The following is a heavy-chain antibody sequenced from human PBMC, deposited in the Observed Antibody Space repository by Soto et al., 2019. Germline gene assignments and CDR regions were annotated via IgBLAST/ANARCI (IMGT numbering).Heavy chain of an antibody. V-gene: IGHV3-23*01. CDR2: ISGSGGST. J-gene: IGHJ4*02. CDR3: AKDQYCSSTSCHVFDY. Sequence: PGGSLRLSCAASGFTFSSYAMSWVRQAPGKGLEWVSAISGSGGSTYYADSVKGRFTISRDNSKNTLYLQMNSLRAEDTAVYYCAKDQYCSSTSCHVFDYWGQGTLVTSPQ. D-gene: IGHD2-2*01. CDR1: GFTFSSYA.